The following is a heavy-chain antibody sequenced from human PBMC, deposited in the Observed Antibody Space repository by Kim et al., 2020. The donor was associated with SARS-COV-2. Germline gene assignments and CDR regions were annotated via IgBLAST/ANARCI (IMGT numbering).Heavy chain of an antibody. Sequence: GGSLRLSCAASGFTFSSYAMSWVRQAPGKGLEWVSAISGSGGSTYYADSVKGRFTISRDNSKNTLYLQMNSLRAEDTAVYYCASQSPIVVVVAATRGPFGFWGQGHLVTVSS. J-gene: IGHJ4*02. CDR3: ASQSPIVVVVAATRGPFGF. V-gene: IGHV3-23*01. CDR1: GFTFSSYA. D-gene: IGHD2-15*01. CDR2: ISGSGGST.